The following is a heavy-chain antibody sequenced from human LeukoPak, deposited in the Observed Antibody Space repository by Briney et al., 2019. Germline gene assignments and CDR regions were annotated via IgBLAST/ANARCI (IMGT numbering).Heavy chain of an antibody. CDR1: GYTFTSYG. CDR2: ISAYNGNT. J-gene: IGHJ6*03. D-gene: IGHD4-17*01. CDR3: ARGTVTTGGYYYYYMDV. Sequence: GASVMVSCKASGYTFTSYGISWVRQAPGQGLEWMGWISAYNGNTNYAQKLQGRVTMTTDTSTSTAYMELRSLRSDDTAVYYCARGTVTTGGYYYYYMDVWGKGTTVTVSS. V-gene: IGHV1-18*01.